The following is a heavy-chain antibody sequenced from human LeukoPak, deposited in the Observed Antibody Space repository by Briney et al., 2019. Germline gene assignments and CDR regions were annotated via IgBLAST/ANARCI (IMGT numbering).Heavy chain of an antibody. V-gene: IGHV1-18*01. CDR1: GYTFISYG. CDR3: ARDLYASGSYSGDY. J-gene: IGHJ4*02. D-gene: IGHD6-19*01. Sequence: ASVKVSCKASGYTFISYGINWVRQAPGQGLEWMGWISAYNGNTNYAQKFKGRGTMTTDTSTSTAYTELWSLRSDDTAVYYCARDLYASGSYSGDYWGQGTLVTVSS. CDR2: ISAYNGNT.